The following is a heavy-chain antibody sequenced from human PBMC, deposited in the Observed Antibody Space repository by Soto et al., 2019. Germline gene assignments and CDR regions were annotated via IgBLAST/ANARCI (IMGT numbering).Heavy chain of an antibody. CDR1: GFTFSDYY. V-gene: IGHV3-11*01. CDR2: INGNGKTV. Sequence: QVQLVESGGGSVKPGGSLRLSCAASGFTFSDYYMGWIRQAPGKGLEWLSHINGNGKTVYLADSVKGRFTIFRDNAKKSLYLQLNSPRAEDTALFFCVRVQWLVAPPSVSFDYWGQGALVTVSS. CDR3: VRVQWLVAPPSVSFDY. D-gene: IGHD6-19*01. J-gene: IGHJ4*02.